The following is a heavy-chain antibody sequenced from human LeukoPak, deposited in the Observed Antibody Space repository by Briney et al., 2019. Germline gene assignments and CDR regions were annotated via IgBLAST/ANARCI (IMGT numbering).Heavy chain of an antibody. V-gene: IGHV4-34*01. J-gene: IGHJ2*01. D-gene: IGHD3-22*01. CDR3: ARKYWRPIVVVIRTPGYFDL. CDR1: GGSFSGYY. CDR2: INHSGST. Sequence: KASGTLSLTCAVYGGSFSGYYWSWIRQPPGKGLEWIGEINHSGSTNYNPSLKSRVTISVDTSKNQFSLKLSSVTAADTAVYYCARKYWRPIVVVIRTPGYFDLWGRGTLVTVSS.